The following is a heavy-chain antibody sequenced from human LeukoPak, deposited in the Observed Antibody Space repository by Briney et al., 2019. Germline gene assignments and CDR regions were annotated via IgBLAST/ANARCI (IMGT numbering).Heavy chain of an antibody. CDR2: IYYSGST. CDR1: GGSLTNDYY. V-gene: IGHV4-61*01. D-gene: IGHD4-17*01. Sequence: TLSLTCTVSGGSLTNDYYWSWIRQPPGKGLEWIGYIYYSGSTNYNPSLKSRVTISVDTSKNQFSLKLSSVTAADTAVYYCARSDGDYTFDYWGQGTLVTVS. CDR3: ARSDGDYTFDY. J-gene: IGHJ4*02.